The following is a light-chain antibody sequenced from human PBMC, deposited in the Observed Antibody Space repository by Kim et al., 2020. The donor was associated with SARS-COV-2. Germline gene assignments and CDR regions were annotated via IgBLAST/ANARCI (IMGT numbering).Light chain of an antibody. CDR1: QNITNS. CDR2: KAS. CDR3: QQYDRYPLI. Sequence: DIQMTQSPSILSASVGDRVTITCRASQNITNSLAWYQQKPAKGPQLLIYKASTLDSGVPSRFSGAGSGTEFTLIINSLHPDDFASYYCQQYDRYPLIFGGGTKVDIK. V-gene: IGKV1-5*03. J-gene: IGKJ4*01.